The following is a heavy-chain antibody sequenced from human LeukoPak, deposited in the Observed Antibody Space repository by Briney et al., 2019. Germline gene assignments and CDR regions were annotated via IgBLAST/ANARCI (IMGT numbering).Heavy chain of an antibody. CDR2: IWYEGSRK. Sequence: PGRSLTLSCAASGFTFSNYAMHWVRLAPGKGLEWVAVIWYEGSRKDYEDSVKGRFTISRDNSKDTLDLQMNSLRTEDTAVYYCARDNFNWAAFDIWGQGTMVTVSS. CDR3: ARDNFNWAAFDI. D-gene: IGHD1-20*01. J-gene: IGHJ3*02. V-gene: IGHV3-33*01. CDR1: GFTFSNYA.